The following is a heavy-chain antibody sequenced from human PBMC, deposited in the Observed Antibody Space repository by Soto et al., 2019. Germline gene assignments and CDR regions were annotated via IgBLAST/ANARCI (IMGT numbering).Heavy chain of an antibody. V-gene: IGHV3-30-3*01. CDR3: VRGKWIFALRSPFDP. CDR2: ISYDGDTQ. D-gene: IGHD3-3*01. Sequence: QVQLEESGGGVVQPGRSLRLSCAASEFDFSNFAMHWVRQAPGKGLEWMAVISYDGDTQYYADSAKGRFTISRDNSKNTLYLQMTSLTTEDTAFYSCVRGKWIFALRSPFDPWGQGNLVSGSS. J-gene: IGHJ5*02. CDR1: EFDFSNFA.